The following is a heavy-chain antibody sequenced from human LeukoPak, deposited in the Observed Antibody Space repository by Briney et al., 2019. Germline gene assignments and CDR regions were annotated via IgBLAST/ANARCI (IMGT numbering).Heavy chain of an antibody. CDR2: IYYSGST. CDR1: GGPISSYY. Sequence: SETLSLTCTVSGGPISSYYWSWIRQLPGKGVEWIGYIYYSGSTNYNPSLKSRVPISVDTSKNQVSLTLSSLTAADTALYFCWRGRLLWFGEIEGPFDYWGEATLVT. J-gene: IGHJ4*02. V-gene: IGHV4-59*01. CDR3: WRGRLLWFGEIEGPFDY. D-gene: IGHD3-10*01.